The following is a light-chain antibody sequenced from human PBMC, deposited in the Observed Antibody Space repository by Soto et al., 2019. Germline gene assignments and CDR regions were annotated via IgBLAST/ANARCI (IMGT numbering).Light chain of an antibody. CDR2: AAS. CDR3: QQSYSTPT. J-gene: IGKJ2*01. CDR1: QSISSY. V-gene: IGKV1-39*01. Sequence: DIQMTQSPSSLSASVGDRVTITCRASQSISSYLNGYQQKPGKAPKLLIYAASSLQSGVPSRFSGSGSGTDFTLTISSLQPEDVATYYCQQSYSTPTFGQGTKLEI.